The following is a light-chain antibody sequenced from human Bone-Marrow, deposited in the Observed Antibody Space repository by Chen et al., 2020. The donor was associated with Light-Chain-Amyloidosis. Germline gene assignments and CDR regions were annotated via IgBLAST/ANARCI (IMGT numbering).Light chain of an antibody. Sequence: QTVVTQEPSFSVSPGGPITLTCGLSSGSVSTSSYPSWYQQTPGQAPRTLIYTTDTRSSGVPDRFSGSSLGNKATLTSTGAQADDESDYYCMLYMGSGTWVFGGGTKLTVL. CDR3: MLYMGSGTWV. CDR1: SGSVSTSSY. V-gene: IGLV8-61*01. J-gene: IGLJ3*02. CDR2: TTD.